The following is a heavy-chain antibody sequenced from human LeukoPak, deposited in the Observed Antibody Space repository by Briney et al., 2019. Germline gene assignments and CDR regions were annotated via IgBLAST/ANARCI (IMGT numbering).Heavy chain of an antibody. D-gene: IGHD2-2*01. CDR2: XFYSGRT. CDR3: AGPSGYCSSTSCPFDY. Sequence: WIGXXFYSGRTYYNPPLKSRFTISVDTSKNKFSLKLSSVTAADTAVYYCAGPSGYCSSTSCPFDYWGQGTLVTVSS. V-gene: IGHV4-39*01. J-gene: IGHJ4*02.